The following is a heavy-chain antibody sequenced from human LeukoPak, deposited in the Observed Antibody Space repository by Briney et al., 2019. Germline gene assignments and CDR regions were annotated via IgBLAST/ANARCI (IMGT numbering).Heavy chain of an antibody. CDR1: GYSFATYW. CDR2: IYPSDSDT. D-gene: IGHD2-15*01. Sequence: GESLKISCKDSGYSFATYWIGWVRQMPGKGLEWMGFIYPSDSDTRYSPSFQGQVTISADKSTSTAYPQWSSLKASDTAMYYCARWLGYCSGGSCYSSKYYFDYWGQGTLVTVSS. J-gene: IGHJ4*02. CDR3: ARWLGYCSGGSCYSSKYYFDY. V-gene: IGHV5-51*01.